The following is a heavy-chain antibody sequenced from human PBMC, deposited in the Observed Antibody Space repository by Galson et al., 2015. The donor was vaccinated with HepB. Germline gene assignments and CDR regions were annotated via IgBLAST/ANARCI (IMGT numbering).Heavy chain of an antibody. J-gene: IGHJ3*02. CDR3: AKDTDGGYYDSSGQGDAFDI. CDR1: GFTFDDYA. V-gene: IGHV3-9*01. Sequence: SLRLSCAASGFTFDDYAMHWVRQAPGKGLEWVSGIGWNSGSIGYADSVKGRFTISRDNAKNSLYLQMNSLRAEDTALYYCAKDTDGGYYDSSGQGDAFDIWGQGTMVTVSS. CDR2: IGWNSGSI. D-gene: IGHD3-22*01.